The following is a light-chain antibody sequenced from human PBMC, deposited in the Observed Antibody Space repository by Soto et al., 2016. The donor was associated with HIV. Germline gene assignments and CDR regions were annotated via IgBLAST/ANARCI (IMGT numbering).Light chain of an antibody. J-gene: IGLJ3*02. CDR2: DDD. V-gene: IGLV3-21*02. Sequence: SSELTQDPAVSVALGQTVKITCQGDSLRSYYATWYQQRPGQAPVLVVYDDDDRPSGIPERFSGSNSGNTATLTISRVEAGDEADYHCQVWHSSSDHRVFGGGTKLTVL. CDR3: QVWHSSSDHRV. CDR1: SLRSYY.